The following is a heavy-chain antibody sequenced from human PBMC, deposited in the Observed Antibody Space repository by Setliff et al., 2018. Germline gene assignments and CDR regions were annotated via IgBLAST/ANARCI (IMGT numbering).Heavy chain of an antibody. CDR1: GFTFSSYW. V-gene: IGHV3-7*01. J-gene: IGHJ6*03. D-gene: IGHD6-6*01. Sequence: PSETLSLSCAASGFTFSSYWMSWVRQAPGKGLEWVANIKQDGSEKYYVDSVKGRFTISRDNAKNSLYLQMNSLGVEDTAVFYCARLGGQLGQTRSNYYYYYYMDVWGKGTTVTVSS. CDR3: ARLGGQLGQTRSNYYYYYYMDV. CDR2: IKQDGSEK.